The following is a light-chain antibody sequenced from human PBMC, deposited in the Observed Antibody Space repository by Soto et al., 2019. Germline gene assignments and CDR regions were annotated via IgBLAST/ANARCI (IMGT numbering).Light chain of an antibody. CDR3: SSYTGGSTSYV. Sequence: QSVLTLPASVSGSPGQSIAISCTGTSSDVGGYNSVSWHQQHPGKAPKLMIYDVSNRPSGVSDRFSGSKSGNTASLTISGLQAEDEADYYCSSYTGGSTSYVFGTGTKLTVL. CDR2: DVS. J-gene: IGLJ1*01. CDR1: SSDVGGYNS. V-gene: IGLV2-14*01.